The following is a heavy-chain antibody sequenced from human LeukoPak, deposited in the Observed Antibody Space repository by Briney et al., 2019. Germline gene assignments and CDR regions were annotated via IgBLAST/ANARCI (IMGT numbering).Heavy chain of an antibody. Sequence: GGSLRLSCAASGFTFSSYNMNWVRQAPGKGLEWVSSISSSSSYIYYADSVKGRFTISRDNAKNSLYLQMNSLRAEDTAVYYCARGTITGTTGDAFDIWGQGTMVTVSS. CDR1: GFTFSSYN. D-gene: IGHD1-20*01. CDR3: ARGTITGTTGDAFDI. CDR2: ISSSSSYI. V-gene: IGHV3-21*01. J-gene: IGHJ3*02.